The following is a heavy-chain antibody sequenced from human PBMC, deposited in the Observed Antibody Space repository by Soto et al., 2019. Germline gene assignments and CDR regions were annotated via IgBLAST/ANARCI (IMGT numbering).Heavy chain of an antibody. CDR1: GGSMSRYY. Sequence: TLSLTCTVSGGSMSRYYWTWIRQPPGKGLEWIGNIHYTGSTNYNPSLKSRVTILLGTSTSQFSLKVSSVTAADTAVYYCARDLTISSTDGPLDPWGHGTLVTVSS. V-gene: IGHV4-59*01. J-gene: IGHJ5*02. D-gene: IGHD1-1*01. CDR2: IHYTGST. CDR3: ARDLTISSTDGPLDP.